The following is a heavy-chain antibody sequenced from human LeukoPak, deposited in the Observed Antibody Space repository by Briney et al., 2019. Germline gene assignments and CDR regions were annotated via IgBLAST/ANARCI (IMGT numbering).Heavy chain of an antibody. CDR3: ARQTGSGLFTLP. D-gene: IGHD3/OR15-3a*01. J-gene: IGHJ4*02. V-gene: IGHV4-39*01. CDR2: IYYTGNT. CDR1: GVSISSSNSY. Sequence: SETLSLTCTVSGVSISSSNSYWGWIRHPPGKGLEWIGSIYYTGNTYYNASLKSRVTISIDTSKNQISLRLTSVTATDTAMYYCARQTGSGLFTLPGGQGTLVTVSS.